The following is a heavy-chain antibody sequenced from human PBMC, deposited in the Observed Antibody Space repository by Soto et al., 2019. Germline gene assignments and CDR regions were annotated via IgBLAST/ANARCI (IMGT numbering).Heavy chain of an antibody. J-gene: IGHJ6*02. CDR3: ARYYDFWSGYYGMDV. D-gene: IGHD3-3*01. V-gene: IGHV4-34*01. CDR1: GGSFSGYY. CDR2: TNHSGST. Sequence: PSETLSLTCAVYGGSFSGYYWSWIRQPPGKGLEWIGETNHSGSTNYNPSLKSRVTISVDTSKNQFSLKLSSVTAADTAVYYCARYYDFWSGYYGMDVWGQGTTVTVSS.